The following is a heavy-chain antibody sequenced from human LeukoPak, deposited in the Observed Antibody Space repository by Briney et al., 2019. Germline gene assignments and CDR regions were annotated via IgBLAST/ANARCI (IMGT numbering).Heavy chain of an antibody. D-gene: IGHD5-12*01. CDR1: GGSFSGYY. J-gene: IGHJ4*02. CDR2: IYHSGST. Sequence: SETLSLTCEVSGGSFSGYYWTWIRQSPGKGLEWIGEIYHSGSTNYNPSLMRRVTMSVDTSKNQFSLSLTAVTDADTALYYCARARRGYVRLDYWGQGTLVIVSS. CDR3: ARARRGYVRLDY. V-gene: IGHV4-34*01.